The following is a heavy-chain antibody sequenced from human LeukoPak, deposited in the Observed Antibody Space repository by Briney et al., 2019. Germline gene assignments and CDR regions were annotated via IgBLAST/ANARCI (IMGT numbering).Heavy chain of an antibody. V-gene: IGHV3-30*02. CDR1: GFTFSSYG. CDR2: IRYDGSNK. Sequence: GGSLRLSCAASGFTFSSYGMHWVRQAPGKGLEWVAFIRYDGSNKYYADSVKGRFTISRDNSKNTLYLQMNSLRAEDTAVYYCAKDRGRLVYAYYFDYWGQGTLVTVSS. CDR3: AKDRGRLVYAYYFDY. J-gene: IGHJ4*02. D-gene: IGHD3-16*01.